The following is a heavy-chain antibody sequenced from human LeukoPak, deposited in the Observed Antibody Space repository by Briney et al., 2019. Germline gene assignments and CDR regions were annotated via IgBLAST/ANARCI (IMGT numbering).Heavy chain of an antibody. CDR2: IWYDGSNK. D-gene: IGHD6-19*01. J-gene: IGHJ4*02. CDR1: GFTFSSYG. CDR3: AREGAVAVDY. Sequence: PGRSLRLSCAASGFTFSSYGMHWVRQAPGKGLEWVAVIWYDGSNKYYADSVKGRFTISRDNSKNTLYPQMNSLRAEDTAVYYCAREGAVAVDYWGQGTLVTVSS. V-gene: IGHV3-33*01.